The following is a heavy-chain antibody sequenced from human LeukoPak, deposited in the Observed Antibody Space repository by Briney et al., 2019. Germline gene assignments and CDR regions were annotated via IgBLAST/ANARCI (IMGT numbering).Heavy chain of an antibody. CDR3: ARVYSFWSGYSYYYYYGMDV. V-gene: IGHV3-23*01. J-gene: IGHJ6*02. CDR1: GFSFGSYA. CDR2: ICGSVSGSGDCT. D-gene: IGHD3-3*01. Sequence: GGSLRLSCAASGFSFGSYAMSWVRQAAGKGLEWVSEICGSVSGSGDCTHYADSVKGRFTISRDNSKKTLYLQMNSLRAEDTAVYYCARVYSFWSGYSYYYYYGMDVWGQGTTVTVSS.